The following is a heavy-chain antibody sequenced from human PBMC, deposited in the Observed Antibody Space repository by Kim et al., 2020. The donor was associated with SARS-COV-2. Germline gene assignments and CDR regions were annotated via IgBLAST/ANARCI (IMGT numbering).Heavy chain of an antibody. CDR1: GYTFTGYY. CDR3: ARDSSIFGVVITPLSYYYGMDV. V-gene: IGHV1-2*06. CDR2: INPNSGGT. J-gene: IGHJ6*02. D-gene: IGHD3-3*01. Sequence: ASVKVSCKASGYTFTGYYMHWVRQAPGQGLEWMGRINPNSGGTNYAQKFQGRVTMTRDTSISTAYMELSRLRSDDTAVYYCARDSSIFGVVITPLSYYYGMDVWGQGTTHRLL.